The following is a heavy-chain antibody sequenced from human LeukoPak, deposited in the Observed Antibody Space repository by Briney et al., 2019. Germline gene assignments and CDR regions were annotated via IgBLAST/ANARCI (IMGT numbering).Heavy chain of an antibody. V-gene: IGHV3-53*01. Sequence: GGSLRLSCAASGFTVSSNYMSWVRQAPGKGLEWVSVIYSGGSTYYADSVKGRFTISRDNSKNTLYLQMNSLRAEDTAVYYCATPSPQQLVPGPSSDWGQGTLVTVSS. CDR1: GFTVSSNY. J-gene: IGHJ4*02. CDR3: ATPSPQQLVPGPSSD. D-gene: IGHD6-13*01. CDR2: IYSGGST.